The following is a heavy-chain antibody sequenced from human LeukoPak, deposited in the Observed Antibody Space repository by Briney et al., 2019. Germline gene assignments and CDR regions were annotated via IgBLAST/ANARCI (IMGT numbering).Heavy chain of an antibody. J-gene: IGHJ5*02. CDR2: INPSGGSA. D-gene: IGHD1-14*01. CDR1: GYTFMGYF. CDR3: ARGPVTRGDWFDP. V-gene: IGHV1-46*01. Sequence: GASVKVSCKASGYTFMGYFMHWVRQAPGHGLEWMGIINPSGGSAYYAQNFQGRVNMTRDMSTSTVYMELSSLRSEDTAVYYCARGPVTRGDWFDPWGQGTLVTVSS.